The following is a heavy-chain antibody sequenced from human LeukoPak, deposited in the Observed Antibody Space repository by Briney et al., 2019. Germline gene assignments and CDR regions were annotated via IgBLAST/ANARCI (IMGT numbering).Heavy chain of an antibody. CDR1: GYTFTDYW. CDR3: ARHASSGGNPLDY. V-gene: IGHV5-51*01. Sequence: RGESLKISCKGSGYTFTDYWIGWVRQMPGKGLEWMAIIYPGDSETRYSPSFQGQVTISADKSIATAYLQWSSLKASDTAIYHCARHASSGGNPLDYWGQGTLVTVSS. CDR2: IYPGDSET. J-gene: IGHJ4*02. D-gene: IGHD4-23*01.